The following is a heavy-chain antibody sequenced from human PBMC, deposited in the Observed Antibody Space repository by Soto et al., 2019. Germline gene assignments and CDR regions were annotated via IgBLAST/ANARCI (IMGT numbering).Heavy chain of an antibody. Sequence: GESLKISCKGSGYSFTSYWIGWVRQMPGKGLEWMGIIYPGDSDTRYSPSFQGQVTISADKPFSTAYLQWSSLKASDTAMYYCARTVGEDTAMVLYYFDYWGQGTLVTVSS. CDR3: ARTVGEDTAMVLYYFDY. J-gene: IGHJ4*02. V-gene: IGHV5-51*04. CDR2: IYPGDSDT. CDR1: GYSFTSYW. D-gene: IGHD5-18*01.